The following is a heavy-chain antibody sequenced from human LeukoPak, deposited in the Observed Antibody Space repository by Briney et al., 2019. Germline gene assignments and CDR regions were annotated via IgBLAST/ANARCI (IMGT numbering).Heavy chain of an antibody. Sequence: GGSLRLSCEASGFSFDNFAMDWVRQVPGKGLEWVSVISYDGKFQKYADSVKGRFTISRDNPKNTLYLQMSSLILEDTAVYYCAIQGSGSIVNYYWGQGTLVTVSS. D-gene: IGHD1-26*01. J-gene: IGHJ4*02. CDR1: GFSFDNFA. CDR3: AIQGSGSIVNYY. V-gene: IGHV3-30*03. CDR2: ISYDGKFQ.